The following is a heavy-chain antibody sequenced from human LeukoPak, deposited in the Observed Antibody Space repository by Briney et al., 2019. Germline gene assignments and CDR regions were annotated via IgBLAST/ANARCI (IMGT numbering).Heavy chain of an antibody. CDR1: GGSFSGYY. CDR3: ARLGGSGWYYFDY. Sequence: SETLSLTCAVYGGSFSGYYWSWIRQPPGKGLEWIGEINHSGSTNYNPSLKSRVTISVDTSKNQFSLKLSSVTAADTAVYHCARLGGSGWYYFDYWGQGTLVTVSS. D-gene: IGHD6-19*01. J-gene: IGHJ4*02. CDR2: INHSGST. V-gene: IGHV4-34*01.